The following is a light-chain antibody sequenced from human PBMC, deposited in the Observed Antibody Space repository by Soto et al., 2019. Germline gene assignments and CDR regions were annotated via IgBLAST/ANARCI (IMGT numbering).Light chain of an antibody. Sequence: DIVMTQSPGTLSVSPGERATLSCRASESVSTNLSWYQQKPCQAPRLLMFGASTRATGTPTRFSGSGSGTEFTLTISSLESEDSALYYCQQYSNWPRTFGQRTKVDIK. J-gene: IGKJ1*01. V-gene: IGKV3-15*01. CDR2: GAS. CDR1: ESVSTN. CDR3: QQYSNWPRT.